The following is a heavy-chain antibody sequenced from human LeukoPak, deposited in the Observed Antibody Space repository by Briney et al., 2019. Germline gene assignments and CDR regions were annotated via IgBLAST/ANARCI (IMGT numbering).Heavy chain of an antibody. V-gene: IGHV3-23*01. D-gene: IGHD3-9*01. CDR2: ISGSGGST. Sequence: GGSLRLSCAASGFTFSSYWMHWVRQAPGKGLVWVSAISGSGGSTYYADSVKGRFTISRDNSKNTLYLQMNSLRAEDTAVYYCAKEAYYDILTGYYDAFDIWGQGTMVTVSS. J-gene: IGHJ3*02. CDR1: GFTFSSYW. CDR3: AKEAYYDILTGYYDAFDI.